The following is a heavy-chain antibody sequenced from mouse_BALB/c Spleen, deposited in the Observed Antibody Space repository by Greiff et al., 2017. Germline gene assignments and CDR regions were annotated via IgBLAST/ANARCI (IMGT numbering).Heavy chain of an antibody. J-gene: IGHJ3*01. CDR1: GYTFTSYW. V-gene: IGHV1-69*02. CDR3: ARGGTTATGIAY. D-gene: IGHD1-2*01. Sequence: QVQLQQPGAELVKPGASVKLSCKASGYTFTSYWMHWVKQRPGQGLEWIGEIDPSDSYTNYNQKFKGKATLTVDKSSSTAYMQLSSLTSEDSAVYYCARGGTTATGIAYWGQGTLVTVSA. CDR2: IDPSDSYT.